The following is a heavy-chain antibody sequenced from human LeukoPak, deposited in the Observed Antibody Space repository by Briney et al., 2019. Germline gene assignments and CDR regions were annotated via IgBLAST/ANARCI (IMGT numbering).Heavy chain of an antibody. CDR1: GGTFSSYA. V-gene: IGHV1-69*01. D-gene: IGHD2-15*01. CDR2: IIPIFGTA. CDR3: ASDTHCSGGSCLGAFDY. Sequence: VASVKVSCKASGGTFSSYAISWVRQAPGQGLEWMGGIIPIFGTANYAQKFQGRVTITADESTSTAYMELSSLRSEDTVVYYCASDTHCSGGSCLGAFDYWGQGTLVTVSS. J-gene: IGHJ4*02.